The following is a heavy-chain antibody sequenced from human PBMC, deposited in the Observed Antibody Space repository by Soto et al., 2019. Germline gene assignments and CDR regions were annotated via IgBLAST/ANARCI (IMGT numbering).Heavy chain of an antibody. J-gene: IGHJ4*02. CDR1: GYNFTTYW. Sequence: PGESLKISCKVSGYNFTTYWIGWVRQMPGKGLEWMGVIYPADSDTRYRPSFQGQVTFSVDKSLSTAYLQWNSLKASDTARYYCARRRAWNDAFDFWGQGILVTAPQ. CDR3: ARRRAWNDAFDF. CDR2: IYPADSDT. V-gene: IGHV5-51*01. D-gene: IGHD1-1*01.